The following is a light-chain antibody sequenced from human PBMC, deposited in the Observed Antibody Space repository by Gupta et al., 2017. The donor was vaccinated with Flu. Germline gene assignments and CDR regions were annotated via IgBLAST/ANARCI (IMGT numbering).Light chain of an antibody. Sequence: SITISCTGTSSDVGGYNYVSWYQHHPGRAPKLMIYDVSNRPSGVSNRFSGSKSGNTASLTISGLQAEDEADYYCSSYTSSRIYVFGTGTKVTVL. CDR1: SSDVGGYNY. J-gene: IGLJ1*01. CDR2: DVS. V-gene: IGLV2-14*03. CDR3: SSYTSSRIYV.